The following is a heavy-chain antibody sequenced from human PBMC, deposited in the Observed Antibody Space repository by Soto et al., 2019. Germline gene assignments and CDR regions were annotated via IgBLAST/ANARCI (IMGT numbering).Heavy chain of an antibody. Sequence: ASVKVSCKASGYTFTSYGISWVRQAPGQGLEWMGWISAYNGNTNYAQKLQGRVTMTTDTSTSTAYMELRSLRSDDTAVYYCATDLGPPSSSWYPVIYHYYSMDVWGKGTRVTFSS. CDR2: ISAYNGNT. CDR3: ATDLGPPSSSWYPVIYHYYSMDV. CDR1: GYTFTSYG. V-gene: IGHV1-18*01. D-gene: IGHD6-13*01. J-gene: IGHJ6*03.